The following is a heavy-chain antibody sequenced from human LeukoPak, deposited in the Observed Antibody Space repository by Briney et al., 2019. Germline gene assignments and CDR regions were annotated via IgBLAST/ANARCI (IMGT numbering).Heavy chain of an antibody. V-gene: IGHV3-48*03. CDR1: SFKFSTYE. Sequence: GGSLRLSCAASSFKFSTYEMSWVRQAPGKGLEWASYISSTGSTIYYADSVKGRFTISRDNAENSLDLQMNSLRSEDTAIYYCARTRGYSYGYLDYWGQGILVTVSS. D-gene: IGHD5-18*01. J-gene: IGHJ4*02. CDR2: ISSTGSTI. CDR3: ARTRGYSYGYLDY.